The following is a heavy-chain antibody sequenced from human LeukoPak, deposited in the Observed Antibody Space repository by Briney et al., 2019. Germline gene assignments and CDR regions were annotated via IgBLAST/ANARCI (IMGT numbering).Heavy chain of an antibody. J-gene: IGHJ4*02. CDR2: ITGSGGST. CDR3: AKELGRAADGTSY. CDR1: GFTFSNYA. Sequence: GGSLRLSCAASGFTFSNYAMSWVRQAPGKGLEWVSSITGSGGSTDCADSVKSRFTISRDNSKNTLYLQMNSLRAEGTAVYYCAKELGRAADGTSYWGQGTLVTVSS. D-gene: IGHD6-13*01. V-gene: IGHV3-23*01.